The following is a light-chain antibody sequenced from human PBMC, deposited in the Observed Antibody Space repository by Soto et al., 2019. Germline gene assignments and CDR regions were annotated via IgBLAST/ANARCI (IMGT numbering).Light chain of an antibody. Sequence: DIQMTQSPSSVSASVGERVTITCRASQGVYSWVAWYQQAPGKAPKLLISAASTLRGGVTSRFSGSGSGTDFTLTISSLQPEGLATYYCQQAYKFPRTFGGGTKVEIK. CDR1: QGVYSW. J-gene: IGKJ4*01. CDR3: QQAYKFPRT. V-gene: IGKV1D-12*01. CDR2: AAS.